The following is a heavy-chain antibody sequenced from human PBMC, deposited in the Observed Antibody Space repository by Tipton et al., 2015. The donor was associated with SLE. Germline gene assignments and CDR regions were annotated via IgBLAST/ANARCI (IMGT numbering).Heavy chain of an antibody. D-gene: IGHD6-19*01. V-gene: IGHV4-39*07. CDR1: GGSISSSSYY. J-gene: IGHJ4*02. Sequence: TLSLTCTVSGGSISSSSYYWGWIRQPPGKGLEWIGSIYYSGSTYYNPSLKSRVTISVDKSKNQFSLKLSSVTAADTAVYYCARARGPRIAVAGDFDYWGQGTLVTVSS. CDR2: IYYSGST. CDR3: ARARGPRIAVAGDFDY.